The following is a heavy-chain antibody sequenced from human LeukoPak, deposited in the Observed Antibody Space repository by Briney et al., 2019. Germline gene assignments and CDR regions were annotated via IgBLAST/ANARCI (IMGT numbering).Heavy chain of an antibody. CDR1: GVSISSGSYY. CDR3: ARGYSYALSTDPYYYFDY. D-gene: IGHD5-18*01. Sequence: SETLSLTCTVSGVSISSGSYYWSWIRQPAGKGLEWIGRIYTSGSTNYNPSLKSRVTISVDTSKNQFSLKLSSVTAADTAVYYCARGYSYALSTDPYYYFDYWGQGTLVTVSS. J-gene: IGHJ4*02. CDR2: IYTSGST. V-gene: IGHV4-61*02.